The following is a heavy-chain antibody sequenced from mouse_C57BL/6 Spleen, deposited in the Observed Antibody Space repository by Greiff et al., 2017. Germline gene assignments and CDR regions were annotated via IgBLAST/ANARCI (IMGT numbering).Heavy chain of an antibody. Sequence: VQGVESGPGLVQPSQSLSITCTVSGFSLTSYGVHWVRQSPGKGLEWLGVIWRGGSTDYNAAFMSRLSITKDNSKSQVFFKMNSLQADDTAIYYCAKNGGSSWYFDGWGTGTTVTVSS. CDR3: AKNGGSSWYFDG. D-gene: IGHD1-1*01. CDR2: IWRGGST. CDR1: GFSLTSYG. V-gene: IGHV2-5*01. J-gene: IGHJ1*03.